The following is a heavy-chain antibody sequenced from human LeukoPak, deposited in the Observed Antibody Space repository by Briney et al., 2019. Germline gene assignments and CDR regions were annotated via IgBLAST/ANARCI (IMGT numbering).Heavy chain of an antibody. Sequence: GGSLRLSCAASGFPVRSNYMTWVRQAPQKGLEWVSTIHSDGSKYYVDSVKGRFIISRDISQNTVYLEMNSLRAEDAAVYYCAREGWEELGHYFDYWGQGTGVTVSS. CDR3: AREGWEELGHYFDY. CDR2: IHSDGSK. D-gene: IGHD1-26*01. J-gene: IGHJ4*02. V-gene: IGHV3-53*01. CDR1: GFPVRSNY.